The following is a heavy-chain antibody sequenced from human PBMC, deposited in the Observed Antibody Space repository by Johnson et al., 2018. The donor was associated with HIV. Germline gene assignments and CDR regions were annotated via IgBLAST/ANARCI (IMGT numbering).Heavy chain of an antibody. J-gene: IGHJ3*02. CDR2: IYSGGST. V-gene: IGHV3-53*01. CDR3: ARGQRGGDGHPHAFDI. D-gene: IGHD2-21*02. CDR1: GFTVSSNY. Sequence: VQLVESGGGLIQPGGSLRLSCAASGFTVSSNYMNWVRQAPGKGLEWGSVIYSGGSTYYADSVKGRFTISRDTAKNSLYLQMNSLRAEDTAVYYRARGQRGGDGHPHAFDIWGQGTMVTVSS.